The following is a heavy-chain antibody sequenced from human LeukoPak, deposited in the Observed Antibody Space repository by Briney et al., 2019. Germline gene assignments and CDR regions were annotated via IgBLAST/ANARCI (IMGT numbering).Heavy chain of an antibody. Sequence: ASVKVSCKASGYTFTSYGISWVRQAPGQGLEWMGWISAYNGNTNYAQKLQGRVTITTDTSTSTAYMELRSLRSDDTAVYYCARASLLVGATRVSLDYWGQGTLVTVSS. D-gene: IGHD1-26*01. J-gene: IGHJ4*02. CDR1: GYTFTSYG. CDR3: ARASLLVGATRVSLDY. CDR2: ISAYNGNT. V-gene: IGHV1-18*01.